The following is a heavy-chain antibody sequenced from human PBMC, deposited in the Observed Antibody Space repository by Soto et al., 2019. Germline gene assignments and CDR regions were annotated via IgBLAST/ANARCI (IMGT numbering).Heavy chain of an antibody. D-gene: IGHD2-8*02. V-gene: IGHV4-34*01. J-gene: IGHJ4*02. CDR3: ARDKITGLFDY. CDR1: GGSFSGYY. CDR2: INHSGST. Sequence: QVQLQQWGAGLLKPSETLSLTCAVYGGSFSGYYWTWIRQPPGTGLEWIGEINHSGSTNYNPSLKSRVTISLDTSKNQFSLNLTSVTAADTAVYYCARDKITGLFDYWGQGTLVTVSS.